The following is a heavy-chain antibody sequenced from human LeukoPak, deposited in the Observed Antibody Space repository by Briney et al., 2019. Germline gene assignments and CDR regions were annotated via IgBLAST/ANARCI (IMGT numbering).Heavy chain of an antibody. CDR3: ARVYSSSSPFDY. Sequence: GGSLRLSCAASGFTFSSYSMNWVRQAPGKGLEWVSSISSSSSYIYYANSVKGRFTISRDNAKNSLYLQMNSLRAEDTAVYYCARVYSSSSPFDYWGQGTLVTVSS. D-gene: IGHD6-6*01. V-gene: IGHV3-21*01. CDR2: ISSSSSYI. J-gene: IGHJ4*02. CDR1: GFTFSSYS.